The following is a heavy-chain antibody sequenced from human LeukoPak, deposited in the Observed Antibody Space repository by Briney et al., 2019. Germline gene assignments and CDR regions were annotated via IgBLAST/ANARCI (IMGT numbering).Heavy chain of an antibody. CDR3: ATERGYSYGPLDY. J-gene: IGHJ4*02. CDR1: GFAFNYAW. D-gene: IGHD5-18*01. V-gene: IGHV3-15*05. CDR2: STNTTSGGTT. Sequence: GGSLGLSCATSGFAFNYAWMSWVRQAPGKGLEWVGHSTNTTSGGTTGYTAPVKGGFIISRDDSRSTLYLQMTSLMVEDTAVYYCATERGYSYGPLDYWGQGALVIVSS.